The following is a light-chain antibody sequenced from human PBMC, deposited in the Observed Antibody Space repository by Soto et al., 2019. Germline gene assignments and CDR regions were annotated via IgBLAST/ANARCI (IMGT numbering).Light chain of an antibody. Sequence: EIVLTQSPGTLSLSPGERATLSCRASQFVSSNYVAWYQQKHGQAPRLLIYGASSRATGIPDRFRGSGSGTDFTLTISRLEPEDFAVYYCQQYGSSPQITFGGGTKVEIK. CDR3: QQYGSSPQIT. CDR1: QFVSSNY. CDR2: GAS. J-gene: IGKJ4*01. V-gene: IGKV3-20*01.